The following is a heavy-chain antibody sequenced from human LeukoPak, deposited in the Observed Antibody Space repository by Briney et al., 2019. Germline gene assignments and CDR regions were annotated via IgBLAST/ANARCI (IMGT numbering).Heavy chain of an antibody. D-gene: IGHD2-21*01. J-gene: IGHJ4*02. V-gene: IGHV1-69*02. CDR1: GGTFSSYT. Sequence: SVKVSCKASGGTFSSYTISWVRQAPGQGLEWMGRIIPILGIANYAQKFQDRVTITADKSTSTAYKELSSLRSEDTAVYYCARAGYQYCGGDCYSDYWGQGTLVTVSS. CDR3: ARAGYQYCGGDCYSDY. CDR2: IIPILGIA.